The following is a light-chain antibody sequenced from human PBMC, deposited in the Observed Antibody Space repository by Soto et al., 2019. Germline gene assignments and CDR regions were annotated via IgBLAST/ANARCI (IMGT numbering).Light chain of an antibody. Sequence: EIVLTQSPDTLSLSPGERATLSFRASQSVSSSYLAWYQQKPGQAPRLLIYGASGRATGIPDRFSGSGSGTDFTLTISRLEPEDFALYYCQQYGSSPPVTFGQGTRLEIK. V-gene: IGKV3-20*01. CDR2: GAS. CDR1: QSVSSSY. J-gene: IGKJ5*01. CDR3: QQYGSSPPVT.